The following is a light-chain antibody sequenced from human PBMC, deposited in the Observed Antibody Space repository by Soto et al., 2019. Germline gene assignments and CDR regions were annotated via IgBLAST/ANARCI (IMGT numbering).Light chain of an antibody. CDR1: SSDIGYHNR. V-gene: IGLV2-18*02. CDR2: EVS. CDR3: SSFASSATLV. Sequence: QSALTQPPSVSGSPGQSVTISCTGTSSDIGYHNRVSWYQQPPGTAPKLMIYEVSTRYSGVPDRFPGSKSGNTASLTISGLQAEDEADYYCSSFASSATLVFGGGTQLTVL. J-gene: IGLJ3*02.